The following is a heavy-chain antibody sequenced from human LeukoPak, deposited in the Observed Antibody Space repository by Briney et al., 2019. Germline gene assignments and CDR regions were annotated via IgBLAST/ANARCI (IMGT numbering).Heavy chain of an antibody. CDR2: ISAYNGNT. Sequence: ASVKVSCKASGYTFTSYGISWVRQAPGQGLEWMGWISAYNGNTNYAQKLQGRVTMTTDTFTSTAYMELRSLRSDDTAVYYCARDPPPLGIAAAGTPKRTFDYWGQGTLVTVSS. CDR1: GYTFTSYG. V-gene: IGHV1-18*01. J-gene: IGHJ4*02. CDR3: ARDPPPLGIAAAGTPKRTFDY. D-gene: IGHD6-13*01.